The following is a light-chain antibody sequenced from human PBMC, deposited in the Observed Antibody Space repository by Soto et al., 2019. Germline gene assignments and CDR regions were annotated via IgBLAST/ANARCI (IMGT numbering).Light chain of an antibody. CDR1: TSDVGGYNL. J-gene: IGLJ2*01. V-gene: IGLV2-14*02. Sequence: QSALTQPASVSGSPGQSITISCSGTTSDVGGYNLVSWYQQHTAKAPKLLIYEGTQRPSGVPDRFSGSKSGTSASLAISGLQSEDEADYYCAAWDDSLNGLFGGGTKLTVL. CDR3: AAWDDSLNGL. CDR2: EGT.